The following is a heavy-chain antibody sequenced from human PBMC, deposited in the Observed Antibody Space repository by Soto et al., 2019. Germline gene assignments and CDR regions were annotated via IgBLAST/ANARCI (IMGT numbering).Heavy chain of an antibody. CDR2: IIPIFGTA. D-gene: IGHD3-10*01. V-gene: IGHV1-69*13. Sequence: PSVKVSCKASGGTFSSYAISWVRQAPGQGLEWMGGIIPIFGTANYAQKFQGRVTITADESTSTAYMELSSLRSEDTAVYYCARSLLWFGELSFRPFDYWGQGTLVTVS. CDR1: GGTFSSYA. J-gene: IGHJ4*02. CDR3: ARSLLWFGELSFRPFDY.